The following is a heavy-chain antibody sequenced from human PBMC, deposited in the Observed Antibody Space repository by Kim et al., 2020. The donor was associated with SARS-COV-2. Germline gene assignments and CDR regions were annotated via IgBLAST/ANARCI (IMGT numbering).Heavy chain of an antibody. Sequence: YYADSVKGRFTISRDNSKNTLYLQMNSLRAEDTAVYYCAKDRRTRGWFDYWGQGTLVTVSS. D-gene: IGHD1-7*01. J-gene: IGHJ4*02. CDR3: AKDRRTRGWFDY. V-gene: IGHV3-23*01.